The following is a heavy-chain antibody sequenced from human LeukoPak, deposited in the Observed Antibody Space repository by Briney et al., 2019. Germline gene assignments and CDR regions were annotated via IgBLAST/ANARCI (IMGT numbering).Heavy chain of an antibody. D-gene: IGHD5-24*01. V-gene: IGHV4-34*01. Sequence: SETLSLTCAVYGGSFSGYYWSWIRQPPGKGLEWIGEINHSGSTSYNPSLKSRVTISVDTSKNQFSLKLSSVTAAETAVHYCAREGRYRYGYNEYHSYMDIWGKGTTVTVSS. CDR1: GGSFSGYY. CDR3: AREGRYRYGYNEYHSYMDI. J-gene: IGHJ6*03. CDR2: INHSGST.